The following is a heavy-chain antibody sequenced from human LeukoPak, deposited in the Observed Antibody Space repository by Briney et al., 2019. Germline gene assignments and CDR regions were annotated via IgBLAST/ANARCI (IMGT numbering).Heavy chain of an antibody. CDR2: INHSGST. D-gene: IGHD5-18*01. V-gene: IGHV4-34*01. J-gene: IGHJ4*02. Sequence: SETLSLTCAVYGGSFSGYYWSWIRQPPGKGLEWIGEINHSGSTNYNPSLKSRVTISVDTSKNQFSLKLSSVTAADTAVYYCARAEPGYSYGQYSDYWGQGTLVTVSS. CDR3: ARAEPGYSYGQYSDY. CDR1: GGSFSGYY.